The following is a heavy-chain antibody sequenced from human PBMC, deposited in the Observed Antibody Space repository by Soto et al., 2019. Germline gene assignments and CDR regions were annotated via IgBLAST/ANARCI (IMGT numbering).Heavy chain of an antibody. CDR2: ISGSGRIT. CDR1: AFTFSSFA. J-gene: IGHJ4*02. V-gene: IGHV3-23*01. Sequence: GSPRLSCAASAFTFSSFAMSWVRQAPEKGLEWVTGISGSGRITFYADSVKGRFTISRDNSKNTLYLQMNSLRAEDTAVYYCAIDDAPTATPTFDYLGQGALVTFS. D-gene: IGHD1-1*01. CDR3: AIDDAPTATPTFDY.